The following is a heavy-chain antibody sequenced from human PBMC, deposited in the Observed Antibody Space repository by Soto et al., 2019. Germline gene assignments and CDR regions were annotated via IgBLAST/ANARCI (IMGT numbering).Heavy chain of an antibody. D-gene: IGHD3-22*01. CDR1: GGTFSSYA. V-gene: IGHV1-69*13. J-gene: IGHJ5*02. Sequence: VNVSCKASGGTFSSYAISWVRQAPGQGLEWMGGIIPIFGTANYAQKFQGRVTITADESTSTAYMELSSLRSEDTAVYYCARDYYDSSGYYYRWFDPWGQGTLVTVSS. CDR2: IIPIFGTA. CDR3: ARDYYDSSGYYYRWFDP.